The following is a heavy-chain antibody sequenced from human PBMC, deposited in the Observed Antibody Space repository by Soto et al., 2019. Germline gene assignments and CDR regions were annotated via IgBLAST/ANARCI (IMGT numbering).Heavy chain of an antibody. J-gene: IGHJ4*02. CDR3: ARAPLGGRYYFDY. D-gene: IGHD1-26*01. Sequence: GGSLRLSCAASGFTFSSYGMHWVRQAPGKGLEWVAVIWYDGSNKYYADSVKGRFTISRDNSKNTLYLQMNSLRAEDTAVYYCARAPLGGRYYFDYWGQGTLVTVSS. CDR1: GFTFSSYG. V-gene: IGHV3-33*01. CDR2: IWYDGSNK.